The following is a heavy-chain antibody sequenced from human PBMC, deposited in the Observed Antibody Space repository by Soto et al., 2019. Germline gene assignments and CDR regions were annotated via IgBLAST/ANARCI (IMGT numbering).Heavy chain of an antibody. CDR3: ARAYCTNAVCSNGYFDY. Sequence: QVQLVESGGGVVQPGRSLRLSCAASGFTFRSYTIHWVRQAPGKGLEWVAVISSDGSNKYYVDSVKGRFTISRDNSNNKLYLQMNSLRPEDTAVYYCARAYCTNAVCSNGYFDYWGQGTLVTVSS. V-gene: IGHV3-30-3*01. CDR1: GFTFRSYT. D-gene: IGHD2-8*01. J-gene: IGHJ4*02. CDR2: ISSDGSNK.